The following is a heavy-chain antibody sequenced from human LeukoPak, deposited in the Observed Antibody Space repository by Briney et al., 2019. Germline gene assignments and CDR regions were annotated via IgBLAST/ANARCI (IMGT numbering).Heavy chain of an antibody. CDR1: GSTFSSYG. J-gene: IGHJ6*02. CDR2: IRYDGSNK. CDR3: ARDRVPSSSWWEDYYYGMDV. Sequence: GGSLRLSCAASGSTFSSYGMHWVRQAPGKGLEWVAFIRYDGSNKYYADSVKGRFTISRDNSKNTLYLQMNSLRAEDTAVYYCARDRVPSSSWWEDYYYGMDVWGQGTTVTVSS. V-gene: IGHV3-30*02. D-gene: IGHD6-13*01.